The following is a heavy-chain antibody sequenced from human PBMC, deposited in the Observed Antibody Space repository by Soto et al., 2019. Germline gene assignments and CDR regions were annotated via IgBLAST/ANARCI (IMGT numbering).Heavy chain of an antibody. CDR1: GFTFSSYG. J-gene: IGHJ4*02. CDR3: AKDQASGQGSFES. Sequence: PGGSLRLSCAASGFTFSSYGMHWVRQAPDKGLEWVALISYDGSNQYYADSVKGRFTISRDNSKNTLFLQMNSLRADDTAVYYCAKDQASGQGSFESWGQGTLVTVSS. V-gene: IGHV3-30*18. CDR2: ISYDGSNQ.